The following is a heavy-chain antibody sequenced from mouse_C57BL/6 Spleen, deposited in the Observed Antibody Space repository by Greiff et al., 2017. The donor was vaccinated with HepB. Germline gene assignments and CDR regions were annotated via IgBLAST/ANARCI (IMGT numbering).Heavy chain of an antibody. J-gene: IGHJ2*01. Sequence: QVQLQQPGAELVRPGSSVKLSCKASGYTFTSYWMHWVKQRPIQGLEWIGNIDPSDRETHYNQKFKDKATLTVDKSSSTAYMQLSSLTSEDSAVYYCAREGYWGQGTTLTVSS. CDR1: GYTFTSYW. CDR2: IDPSDRET. V-gene: IGHV1-52*01. CDR3: AREGY.